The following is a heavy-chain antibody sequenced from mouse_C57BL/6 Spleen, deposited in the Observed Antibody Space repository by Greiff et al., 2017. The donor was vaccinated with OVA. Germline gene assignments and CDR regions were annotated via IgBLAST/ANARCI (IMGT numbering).Heavy chain of an antibody. Sequence: EVKLVESGAELVKPGASVKLSCTASGFNIKDYYMHWVKQRTEQGLEWIGRIDPEDGETKYAPKFQGKATITADTSSNTAYLQLSSLTSEDTAVYYCARPLYYGSSYLFAYWGQGTLVTVSA. CDR2: IDPEDGET. CDR1: GFNIKDYY. J-gene: IGHJ3*01. D-gene: IGHD1-1*01. V-gene: IGHV14-2*01. CDR3: ARPLYYGSSYLFAY.